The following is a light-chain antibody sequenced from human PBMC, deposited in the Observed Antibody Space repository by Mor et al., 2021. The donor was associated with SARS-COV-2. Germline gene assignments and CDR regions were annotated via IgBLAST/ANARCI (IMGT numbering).Light chain of an antibody. V-gene: IGLV2-14*01. J-gene: IGLJ1*01. CDR3: SSYRNDDIVRV. Sequence: RPSGVSSRFTGSQSGNTASLTISGLQAEDEAEYYCSSYRNDDIVRVFGTGNKVTV.